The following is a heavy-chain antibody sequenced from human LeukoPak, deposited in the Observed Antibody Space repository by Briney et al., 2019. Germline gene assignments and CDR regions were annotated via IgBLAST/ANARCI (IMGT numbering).Heavy chain of an antibody. CDR1: GFTFSSYG. J-gene: IGHJ4*02. Sequence: PGGSLRLSCAASGFTFSSYGMHWVRQAPGKGLEWVTFIRYGGSNKYYADSVKGRFTISRDNSKNTLYLQMNSLRAEDTAVYYCAREIHDSSGYYSYYFDYWGQGTLVTVSS. CDR3: AREIHDSSGYYSYYFDY. CDR2: IRYGGSNK. V-gene: IGHV3-30*02. D-gene: IGHD3-22*01.